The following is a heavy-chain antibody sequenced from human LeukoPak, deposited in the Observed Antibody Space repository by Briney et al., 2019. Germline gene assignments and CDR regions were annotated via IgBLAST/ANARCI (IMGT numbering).Heavy chain of an antibody. D-gene: IGHD3-10*01. Sequence: KGGESLQISCQGSGSSFTSYWIGWVRQLPGKGLEWMGMIYPGDSDTRYSPSFQGQVTISADKSISTAYLQWSSLKASDTAMYYCARLELYYYGSGSYPPPDYWGQGTLVTVSS. J-gene: IGHJ4*02. CDR3: ARLELYYYGSGSYPPPDY. CDR1: GSSFTSYW. CDR2: IYPGDSDT. V-gene: IGHV5-51*01.